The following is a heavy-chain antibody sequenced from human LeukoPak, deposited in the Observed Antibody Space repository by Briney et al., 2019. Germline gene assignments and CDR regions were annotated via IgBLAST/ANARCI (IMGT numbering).Heavy chain of an antibody. Sequence: SETLSLTCTVSGGSLSTFYWSWIRQPQGKGLEWIGYIYYRGSTTYNPSLKSRVTISVDTSKNQFSLKLSSVTAADTAVYYCVELSYTTGVDYWGQGTLVTVSS. D-gene: IGHD1-26*01. CDR1: GGSLSTFY. CDR3: VELSYTTGVDY. J-gene: IGHJ4*02. CDR2: IYYRGST. V-gene: IGHV4-59*12.